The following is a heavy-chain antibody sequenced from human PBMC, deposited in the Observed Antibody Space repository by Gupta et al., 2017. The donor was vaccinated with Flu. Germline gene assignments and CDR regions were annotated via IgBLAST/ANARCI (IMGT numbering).Heavy chain of an antibody. V-gene: IGHV3-48*03. CDR1: GFTFSSYE. Sequence: EVQLVESGGGLVQPGGSLRLSCAASGFTFSSYEMNWVRQAPGKGLEWVSYISSSGSTIYYADSVKGRFTISRDNAKNSLYLQMNSLRAEDTAVYYCARDVSGCPTHCYYGMDVWGQGTTVTVSS. CDR2: ISSSGSTI. J-gene: IGHJ6*02. CDR3: ARDVSGCPTHCYYGMDV. D-gene: IGHD6-19*01.